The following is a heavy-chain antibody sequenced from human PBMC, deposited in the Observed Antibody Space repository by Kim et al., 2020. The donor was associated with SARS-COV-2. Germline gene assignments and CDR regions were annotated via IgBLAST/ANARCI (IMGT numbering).Heavy chain of an antibody. CDR3: AKEHAPYGSVTGPPIDY. Sequence: GGSLRLSCAASGFTFSSYGMHWVRQAPGKGLEWVAVISYDGSNKYYADSVKGRFTISRDNSKNTLYLQMNSLRAEDTAVYYCAKEHAPYGSVTGPPIDYWGQGTLVTVSS. V-gene: IGHV3-30*18. CDR2: ISYDGSNK. J-gene: IGHJ4*02. CDR1: GFTFSSYG. D-gene: IGHD3-10*01.